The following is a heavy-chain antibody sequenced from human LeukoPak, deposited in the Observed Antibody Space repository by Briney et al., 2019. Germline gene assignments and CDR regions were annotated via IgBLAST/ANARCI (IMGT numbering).Heavy chain of an antibody. Sequence: GGSLRLSCSASGFTFIKYWMLWVRQAPGKGLESVSRINTDGTVTTYADSVKGRFTVSRDDADNTMFLQMNSVRDEDTAVYYCATKQWLAPPPDSWGQGTPVTVSS. J-gene: IGHJ4*02. CDR2: INTDGTVT. D-gene: IGHD6-19*01. CDR1: GFTFIKYW. CDR3: ATKQWLAPPPDS. V-gene: IGHV3-74*01.